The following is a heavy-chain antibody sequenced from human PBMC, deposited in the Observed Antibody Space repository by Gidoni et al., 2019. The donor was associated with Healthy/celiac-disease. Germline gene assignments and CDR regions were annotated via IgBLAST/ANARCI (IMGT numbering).Heavy chain of an antibody. J-gene: IGHJ4*02. Sequence: EVQLVESGGGLVKPGGSLRLSCAAAGFTFSNARMSWVRQAPGKGLEWVGRIKSKTDGGTTDYAAPVKGRFTISIDYSKNTLYLQMNSLKTEDTAVYYCTTDGATYYYDSSGYWGRGYWGQGTLVTVSS. CDR3: TTDGATYYYDSSGYWGRGY. V-gene: IGHV3-15*01. CDR1: GFTFSNAR. D-gene: IGHD3-22*01. CDR2: IKSKTDGGTT.